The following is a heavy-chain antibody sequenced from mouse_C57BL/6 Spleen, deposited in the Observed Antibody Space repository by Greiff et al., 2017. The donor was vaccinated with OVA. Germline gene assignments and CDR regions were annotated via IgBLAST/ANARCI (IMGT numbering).Heavy chain of an antibody. J-gene: IGHJ3*01. Sequence: EVQLQESGPGLVKPSQSLSLTCSVTGYSITSGYYWNWIRQFPGNKLEWMGYISYDGSNNYNPSLENRISITRDTSKNQFFLKLNSVTTEDTATYYCARDGGYWFAYWGQGTLVTVSA. V-gene: IGHV3-6*01. CDR1: GYSITSGYY. CDR2: ISYDGSN. CDR3: ARDGGYWFAY. D-gene: IGHD2-2*01.